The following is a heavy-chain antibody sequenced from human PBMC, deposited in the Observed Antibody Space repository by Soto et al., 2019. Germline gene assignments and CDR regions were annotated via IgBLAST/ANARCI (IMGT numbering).Heavy chain of an antibody. CDR1: GYIFTNFH. D-gene: IGHD6-19*01. CDR3: TRGLASGDY. V-gene: IGHV1-46*03. CDR2: INPNGGST. J-gene: IGHJ4*02. Sequence: QVQLVQPGAEVTKPGASVKFSCKASGYIFTNFHIHWVRQAPGQGLEWIGIINPNGGSTNYAQNFQGRVTMTRDTSTSTVYMELRSLRSEDTAVYYCTRGLASGDYWGKGTLITVSS.